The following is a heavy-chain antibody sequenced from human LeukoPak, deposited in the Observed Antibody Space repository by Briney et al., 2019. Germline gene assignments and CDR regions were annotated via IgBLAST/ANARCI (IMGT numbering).Heavy chain of an antibody. Sequence: AASVKVSCKASGYTFTSYDINWVRQAPGQGLEWMGWINLNSGDIKSAQKFQGRVTMTRDTSITTVYMEVSWLTSDDTAIYYCARADRLHGGPYLIGPWGQGTLVTVSS. J-gene: IGHJ5*02. V-gene: IGHV1-2*02. CDR2: INLNSGDI. CDR1: GYTFTSYD. CDR3: ARADRLHGGPYLIGP. D-gene: IGHD2-21*01.